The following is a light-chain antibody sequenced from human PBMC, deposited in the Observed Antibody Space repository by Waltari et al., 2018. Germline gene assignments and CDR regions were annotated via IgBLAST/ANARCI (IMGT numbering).Light chain of an antibody. CDR1: NIESKS. CDR2: YDS. Sequence: SYVLTQPPSVSVAPGETARLTCGGNNIESKSVHWYRQRPGQAPVLVISYDSDRPPGFPDRLSGSNAGNTATLTFSRVEAGDEADYYCQVWDANTDPGGFGTGTEVTVL. J-gene: IGLJ1*01. V-gene: IGLV3-21*01. CDR3: QVWDANTDPGG.